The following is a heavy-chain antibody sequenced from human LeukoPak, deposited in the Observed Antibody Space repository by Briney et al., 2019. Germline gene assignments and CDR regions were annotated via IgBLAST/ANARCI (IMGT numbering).Heavy chain of an antibody. D-gene: IGHD4-11*01. CDR1: GFTFSNYG. CDR3: ARLADYGNYGPREYLDF. Sequence: GGSLRLSCAASGFTFSNYGMNWVRQAPEKGLEWVSTISSSSSSIYYADSLKGRFTISRDNAKTSLYLQMNSLRAEDTAVYYCARLADYGNYGPREYLDFWGQGTLVTVSS. J-gene: IGHJ4*02. CDR2: ISSSSSSI. V-gene: IGHV3-21*01.